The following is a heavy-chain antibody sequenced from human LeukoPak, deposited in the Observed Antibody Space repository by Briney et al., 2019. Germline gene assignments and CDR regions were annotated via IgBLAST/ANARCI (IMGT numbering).Heavy chain of an antibody. D-gene: IGHD1-1*01. CDR1: GGSISSGSYY. CDR3: ASARYNWNDGERVDY. J-gene: IGHJ4*02. Sequence: SQTLSLTCTVSGGSISSGSYYWSWIRQPAGKGLEWIGRIYTSGSTNYNPSLKSRVTISVDTSKNQFSLKLSSVTAADPAVYYCASARYNWNDGERVDYWGQGTLVTVSS. CDR2: IYTSGST. V-gene: IGHV4-61*02.